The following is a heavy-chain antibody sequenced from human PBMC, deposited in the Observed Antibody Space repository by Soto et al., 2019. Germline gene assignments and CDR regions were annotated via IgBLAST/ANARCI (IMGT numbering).Heavy chain of an antibody. CDR2: IVPMFGTA. CDR1: GGTFGNTA. J-gene: IGHJ5*02. Sequence: QVQLVQSGAEVKKPGSSVNVSCKTSGGTFGNTAVTWVRQAPGQGLEWMGGIVPMFGTANYAQKFQGRVTITADESTXTSSXEXRSLRSDDTAVYYCARDGDPGYTFWSGPLGGGRFDPWGQGTLVTVSS. V-gene: IGHV1-69*12. D-gene: IGHD3-3*01. CDR3: ARDGDPGYTFWSGPLGGGRFDP.